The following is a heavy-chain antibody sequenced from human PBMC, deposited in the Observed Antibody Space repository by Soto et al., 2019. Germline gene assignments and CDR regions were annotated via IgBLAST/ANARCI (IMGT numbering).Heavy chain of an antibody. CDR2: IYYSGST. V-gene: IGHV4-59*01. J-gene: IGHJ5*02. Sequence: QVQLQESGPGLVKPSETLSLTCTVSGGSISSYYWSWIRQPPGKGLEWIGYIYYSGSTNYNPSLKSRVTISVDTSKNQFSLKLSTVTAADTAVYYCARKVWRGYYENWFDPWGQGTLVTVSS. D-gene: IGHD3-3*01. CDR1: GGSISSYY. CDR3: ARKVWRGYYENWFDP.